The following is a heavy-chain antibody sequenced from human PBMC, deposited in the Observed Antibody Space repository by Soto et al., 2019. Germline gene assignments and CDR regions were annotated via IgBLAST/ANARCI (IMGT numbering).Heavy chain of an antibody. CDR3: AREPTVDYVGNFAP. CDR2: TYHSGNP. CDR1: GDTISTGGYS. J-gene: IGHJ5*02. Sequence: QLQLQESGSRLVKSSETLSLTCAVSGDTISTGGYSWAWIRQPPGKPLEWIGHTYHSGNPYYNPSPRGRVTFSGAGSRTRFSLNLSFGPAGAPAGNNCAREPTVDYVGNFAPWGREPWSPSPQ. V-gene: IGHV4-30-2*01. D-gene: IGHD4-17*01.